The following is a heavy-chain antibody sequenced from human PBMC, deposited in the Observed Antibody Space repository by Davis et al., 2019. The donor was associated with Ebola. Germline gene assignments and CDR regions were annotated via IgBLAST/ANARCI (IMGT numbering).Heavy chain of an antibody. D-gene: IGHD3-3*01. CDR2: ISGSGIGT. V-gene: IGHV3-23*01. Sequence: PGGSLRLSCTASGFIFSNYAMGWVRQAPGKGLEWVSTISGSGIGTFYAVSVKGRFTISRDNSKNTVYLQVHSLRAEDTAVYYCARLKEYDFWSGYLGANYFDHWGQGTLVTVSS. J-gene: IGHJ4*02. CDR3: ARLKEYDFWSGYLGANYFDH. CDR1: GFIFSNYA.